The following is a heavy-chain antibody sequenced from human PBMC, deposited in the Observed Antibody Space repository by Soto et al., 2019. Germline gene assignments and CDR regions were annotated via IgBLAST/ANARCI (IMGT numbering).Heavy chain of an antibody. V-gene: IGHV5-10-1*01. Sequence: PGESLKISCKGSGYSFTSYWISWVRQMPGKGLEWMGRIDPSDSYTNYSPSFQGHVTISADKSISTAYLQWSSLKASDTAMYYCARRHSSSSAFDSWGQGTLVTVSS. CDR2: IDPSDSYT. CDR3: ARRHSSSSAFDS. J-gene: IGHJ5*01. D-gene: IGHD6-13*01. CDR1: GYSFTSYW.